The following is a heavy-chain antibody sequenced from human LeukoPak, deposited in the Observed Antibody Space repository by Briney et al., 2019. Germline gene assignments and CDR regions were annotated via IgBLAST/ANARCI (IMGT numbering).Heavy chain of an antibody. V-gene: IGHV4-59*11. Sequence: SETLSLTCTVPGGSISSHYWSWIRQPPGKGLEWIGYIYYSGSTNYNPSLKSGVTISVDTSKNQFSLKLSSVTAADTAVYYCARSGRGGWYRKIYYFDYWGQGTLVTVSS. CDR1: GGSISSHY. J-gene: IGHJ4*02. CDR2: IYYSGST. D-gene: IGHD6-19*01. CDR3: ARSGRGGWYRKIYYFDY.